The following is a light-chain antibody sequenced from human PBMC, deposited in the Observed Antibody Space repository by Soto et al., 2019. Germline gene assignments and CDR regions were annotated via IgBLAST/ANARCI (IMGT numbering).Light chain of an antibody. CDR3: QQYSSWPPT. CDR2: DAS. V-gene: IGKV3-11*01. Sequence: EVVLTQSPATLSLSPGERASLSCRASQSVSSNLAWYQQKPGQAPRLLIYDASNRATGIPARFSGSGSGTDFTLTISSLEPEDFAVYFCQQYSSWPPTFGQGTKVEIK. J-gene: IGKJ1*01. CDR1: QSVSSN.